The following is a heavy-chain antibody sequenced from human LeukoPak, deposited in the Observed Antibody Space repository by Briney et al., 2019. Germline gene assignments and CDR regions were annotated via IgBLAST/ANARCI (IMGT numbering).Heavy chain of an antibody. D-gene: IGHD3-22*01. J-gene: IGHJ4*02. V-gene: IGHV5-51*01. CDR2: IYPGDSDA. CDR1: GYSFTSYW. CDR3: ARTRGYDSSGYYPLDY. Sequence: GESLQISCKGSGYSFTSYWIGWVRQMPGKGLEWMGIIYPGDSDARYSPSFQGQVTISADKSISTAYLQWSSLKASDTAMYYCARTRGYDSSGYYPLDYWGQGTLVTVSS.